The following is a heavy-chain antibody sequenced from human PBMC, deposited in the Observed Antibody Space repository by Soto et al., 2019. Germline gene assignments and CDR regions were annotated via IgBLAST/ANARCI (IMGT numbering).Heavy chain of an antibody. CDR2: IYYSGST. Sequence: SETLSLTCTVSGGSISSGDYYWSWIRQPPGKGLEWIGYIYYSGSTYYNPSLKSRVTISVDTSKNQFSLKLSSVTAADTAVYYCARXSMVRGVIGYYYYGMDVWGQGTTVTVSS. V-gene: IGHV4-30-4*01. CDR1: GGSISSGDYY. D-gene: IGHD3-10*01. CDR3: ARXSMVRGVIGYYYYGMDV. J-gene: IGHJ6*02.